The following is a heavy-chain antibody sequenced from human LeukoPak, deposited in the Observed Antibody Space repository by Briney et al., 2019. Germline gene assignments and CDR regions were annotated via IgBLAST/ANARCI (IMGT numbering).Heavy chain of an antibody. D-gene: IGHD6-6*01. CDR1: GFTFSSYA. J-gene: IGHJ5*02. V-gene: IGHV3-23*01. CDR2: ISGSGGST. Sequence: LPGGSLRLSCAASGFTFSSYAMSWVRQAPGKGLEWVSAISGSGGSTYYADSVKGRFTISRDNSKNTLYLQMNSLRDEDTAVYYCAKHRVVAARVYWFDPWGQGTLVTVSS. CDR3: AKHRVVAARVYWFDP.